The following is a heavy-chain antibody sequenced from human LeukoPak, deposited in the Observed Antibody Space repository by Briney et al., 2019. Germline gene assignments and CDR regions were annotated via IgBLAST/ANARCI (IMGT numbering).Heavy chain of an antibody. D-gene: IGHD1-1*01. Sequence: PSETLSLTCTVSNYSISSAYYWGWIRQPPGKGLEWIGEINQSGSTNCAPSLKSRVSMSIDTSKSQFSLNLRSVTAADTAVYYCARYVPVKTGTTRASFDYWGQGALVTVSS. V-gene: IGHV4-38-2*02. J-gene: IGHJ4*02. CDR2: INQSGST. CDR1: NYSISSAYY. CDR3: ARYVPVKTGTTRASFDY.